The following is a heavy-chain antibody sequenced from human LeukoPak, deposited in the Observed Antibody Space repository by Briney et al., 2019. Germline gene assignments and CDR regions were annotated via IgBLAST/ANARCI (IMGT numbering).Heavy chain of an antibody. CDR1: GGSFSGYY. CDR3: ARVADMVRGVTDDAFDI. J-gene: IGHJ3*02. CDR2: INHSGST. D-gene: IGHD3-10*01. V-gene: IGHV4-34*01. Sequence: KASETLSLTCAGDGGSFSGYYWSWIRQPPGKGLEWIGEINHSGSTNYNPSLKSRVTISVDTSKNQFSLKLSSVTAADTAVYYCARVADMVRGVTDDAFDIWGQGTMVTVSS.